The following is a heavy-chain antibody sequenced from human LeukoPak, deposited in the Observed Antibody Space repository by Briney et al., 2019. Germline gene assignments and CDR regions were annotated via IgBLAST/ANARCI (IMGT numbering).Heavy chain of an antibody. J-gene: IGHJ4*02. CDR3: ARYPRRGYSGYDFIYFDY. D-gene: IGHD5-12*01. CDR1: GFTFSTYE. Sequence: QSGGPLRLSCAASGFTFSTYEMHWVRQATGKGLEWVLYISSNGSTIVYTDSVKGRFTISRDNAKNSLYLQMNSLRDEDTAVYYCARYPRRGYSGYDFIYFDYWGQGTLVTVSS. CDR2: ISSNGSTI. V-gene: IGHV3-48*03.